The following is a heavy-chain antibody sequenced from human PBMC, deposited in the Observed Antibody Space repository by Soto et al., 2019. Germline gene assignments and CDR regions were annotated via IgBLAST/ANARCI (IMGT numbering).Heavy chain of an antibody. J-gene: IGHJ3*02. D-gene: IGHD5-18*01. V-gene: IGHV4-31*03. CDR1: VGSLSRRGYC. CDR3: ARGGSTIQLWLVAFEI. Sequence: TQALTCPVAVGSLSRRGYCWSWISTNAGKGLEWIGYIYYSGSTYYNPSLKSRVTISVDTSKNQFSLKLSSVTAADTAVYYCARGGSTIQLWLVAFEIWGQGTMV. CDR2: IYYSGST.